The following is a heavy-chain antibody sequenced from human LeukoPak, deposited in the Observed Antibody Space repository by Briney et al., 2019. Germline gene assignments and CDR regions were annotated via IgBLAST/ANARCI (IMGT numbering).Heavy chain of an antibody. Sequence: GRSLRLSCAASGFTFSSYGMHWVRQAPGKGLEWVAVISYDGGNQYYADSVKGRFTISRDNSKTSLYLQMNSLRAEDTAVYYCALTAAVFDYSYYYGMDVWGQGTAVTVSS. J-gene: IGHJ6*02. CDR1: GFTFSSYG. V-gene: IGHV3-30*03. D-gene: IGHD6-13*01. CDR2: ISYDGGNQ. CDR3: ALTAAVFDYSYYYGMDV.